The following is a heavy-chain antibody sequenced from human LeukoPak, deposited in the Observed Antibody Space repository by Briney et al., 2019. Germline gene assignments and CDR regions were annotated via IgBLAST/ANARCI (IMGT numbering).Heavy chain of an antibody. D-gene: IGHD3/OR15-3a*01. CDR3: ARVSGLGHFDY. CDR1: GFTFSSYW. V-gene: IGHV3-7*01. Sequence: GGSLRLSCAASGFTFSSYWMTWVRQAPGKGLEWVANIKQDGTEKFYVDSVKGRFTISRDNAKNSLYLQMNSLRAEDTAVYYCARVSGLGHFDYWGQGTLVTVSS. J-gene: IGHJ4*02. CDR2: IKQDGTEK.